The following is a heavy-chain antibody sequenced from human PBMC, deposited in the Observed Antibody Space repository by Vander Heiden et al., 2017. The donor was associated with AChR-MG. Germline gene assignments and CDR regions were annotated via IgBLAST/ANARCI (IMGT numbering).Heavy chain of an antibody. CDR2: INPNSGGT. CDR3: AREWAVTTFFENYYYYGMDV. J-gene: IGHJ6*02. CDR1: GYTFTGYY. Sequence: QVQLVQSGAEVKKPGASVKVSCKASGYTFTGYYMHGVRQAPGQGLEWMGWINPNSGGTNYAQKFQGRVTMTRDTSISTAYMELSRLRSDDTAVYYCAREWAVTTFFENYYYYGMDVWGQGTTVTVSS. V-gene: IGHV1-2*02. D-gene: IGHD4-17*01.